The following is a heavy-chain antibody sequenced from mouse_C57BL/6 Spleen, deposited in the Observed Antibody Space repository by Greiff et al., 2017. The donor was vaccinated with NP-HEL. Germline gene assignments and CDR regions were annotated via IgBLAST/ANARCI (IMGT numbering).Heavy chain of an antibody. CDR3: ARNSNPLFDY. V-gene: IGHV1-54*01. CDR2: INPGSGGT. Sequence: QVQLQQSGAELVRPGTSVKVSCKASGYAFTNYLIEWVKQRPGQGLEWIGVINPGSGGTNYNEKFKGKATLTADKSSSTAYMQLSSLTSEDSAVYFCARNSNPLFDYWGQGTTLTVSS. D-gene: IGHD2-5*01. J-gene: IGHJ2*01. CDR1: GYAFTNYL.